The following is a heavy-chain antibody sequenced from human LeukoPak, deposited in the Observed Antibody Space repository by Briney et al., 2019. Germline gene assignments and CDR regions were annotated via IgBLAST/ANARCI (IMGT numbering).Heavy chain of an antibody. CDR2: INPNSGGT. CDR3: ARAGNVLPTAMTWFDP. Sequence: ASVKVSCKASGYTFTGYYMHWVRQAPGRGLEWMGWINPNSGGTNYAQKFQGRVTITRDTSASTVYMELSSLRSEDMAVYYCARAGNVLPTAMTWFDPWGQGTLVTVSS. V-gene: IGHV1-2*02. CDR1: GYTFTGYY. D-gene: IGHD2-2*01. J-gene: IGHJ5*02.